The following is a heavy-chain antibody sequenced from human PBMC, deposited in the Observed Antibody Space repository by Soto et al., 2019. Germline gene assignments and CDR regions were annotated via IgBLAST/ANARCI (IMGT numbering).Heavy chain of an antibody. CDR2: IYYSGST. V-gene: IGHV4-30-4*08. J-gene: IGHJ4*02. CDR3: ARDPNYYDSSGPRY. D-gene: IGHD3-22*01. Sequence: PSETLSLTCTVSGGSISSDSYYWGWIRQSPEKGLEWIGCIYYSGSTYYNPSLKSRVTISVDTSKNQFSLKLSSVAAADTAVYYCARDPNYYDSSGPRYWGQGTLVTSPQ. CDR1: GGSISSDSYY.